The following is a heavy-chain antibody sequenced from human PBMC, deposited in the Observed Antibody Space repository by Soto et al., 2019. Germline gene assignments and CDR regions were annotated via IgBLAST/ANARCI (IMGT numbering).Heavy chain of an antibody. CDR1: GYTFTSYG. J-gene: IGHJ4*02. Sequence: QVQLVQSGAEVKKPGASVKVSCKASGYTFTSYGISWVRQAPGQGLEWMGWISAYNGNTKYAQKLQGRVTMTTDTSTSTAYMELRSLVSQCTALYHCPRPSPSVDYWGQGTLVTVSS. CDR3: PRPSPSVDY. V-gene: IGHV1-18*01. CDR2: ISAYNGNT.